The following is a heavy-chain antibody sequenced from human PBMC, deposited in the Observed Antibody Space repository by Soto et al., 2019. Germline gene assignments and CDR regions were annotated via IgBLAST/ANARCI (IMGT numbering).Heavy chain of an antibody. CDR1: GYTFTGYY. V-gene: IGHV1-2*02. CDR2: INPNSGGT. D-gene: IGHD1-26*01. CDR3: SREPGGGSYGEDDGYGMDV. Sequence: ASVKVSCKASGYTFTGYYMHWVRQAPGQGLEWMGWINPNSGGTNYAQKFQGRVTMTRDTSISTAYMELSMLRADDTDAYCGSREPGGGSYGEDDGYGMDVWGQGTTVTVSS. J-gene: IGHJ6*02.